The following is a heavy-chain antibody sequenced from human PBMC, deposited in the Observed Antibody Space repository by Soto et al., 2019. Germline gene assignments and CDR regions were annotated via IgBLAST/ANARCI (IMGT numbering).Heavy chain of an antibody. V-gene: IGHV1-18*01. CDR3: ARAMGPLRNYDFWSGYSAVYGTDV. J-gene: IGHJ6*02. CDR2: ISAYNGNT. D-gene: IGHD3-3*01. Sequence: ASVKVSCKASGYTFTSYGISWVRQAPGQGLEWMGWISAYNGNTNYAQKLQGRVTMTTDTSTSTAYMELRSLRSDDTAVYYCARAMGPLRNYDFWSGYSAVYGTDVWGQGTTVTVSS. CDR1: GYTFTSYG.